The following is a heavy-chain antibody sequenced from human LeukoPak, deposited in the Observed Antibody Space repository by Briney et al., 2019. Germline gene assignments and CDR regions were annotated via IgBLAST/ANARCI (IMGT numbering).Heavy chain of an antibody. D-gene: IGHD2-8*01. V-gene: IGHV4-59*01. J-gene: IGHJ4*02. CDR3: ARYCTNGICYDY. CDR2: IYYSGST. CDR1: GGSISSYY. Sequence: PPETLSLTCTVSGGSISSYYWSWIRQPPGKGLEWIGYIYYSGSTNYNPSLKSRVTISVDTSKNQFSLKLSSVTAADTAVYYCARYCTNGICYDYWGQGTLVTVSS.